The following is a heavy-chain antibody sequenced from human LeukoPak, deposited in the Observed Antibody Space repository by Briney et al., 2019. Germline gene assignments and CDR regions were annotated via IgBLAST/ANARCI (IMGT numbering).Heavy chain of an antibody. V-gene: IGHV3-23*01. Sequence: GGSLRLSCAASGFTFSSYAMSWVRQAPGKGLEWVSAISGSGGSTYYADSVKGRFTISRDNSKNTLYLQMNNLRDEDTAVYYCAKDPPCSGGTCYGYFESWGQGTLVTVSS. J-gene: IGHJ4*02. D-gene: IGHD2-15*01. CDR3: AKDPPCSGGTCYGYFES. CDR1: GFTFSSYA. CDR2: ISGSGGST.